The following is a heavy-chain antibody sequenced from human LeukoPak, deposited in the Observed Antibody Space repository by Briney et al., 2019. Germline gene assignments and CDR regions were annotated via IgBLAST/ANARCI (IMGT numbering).Heavy chain of an antibody. V-gene: IGHV4-4*02. CDR1: GGSISSSNW. CDR2: IYHSGST. D-gene: IGHD3-3*01. Sequence: SETLSLTCAVSGGSISSSNWWSWVRQPPGKGLEWIGEIYHSGSTNYNPSLKSRVTISVDKSKNQFSLKLSSVTAADTAVYYCAREAPLWSGSNYYYYMDVWGKGTTVTVSS. CDR3: AREAPLWSGSNYYYYMDV. J-gene: IGHJ6*03.